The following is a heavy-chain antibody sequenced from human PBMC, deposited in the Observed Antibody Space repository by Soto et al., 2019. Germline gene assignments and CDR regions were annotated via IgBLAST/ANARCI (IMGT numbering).Heavy chain of an antibody. D-gene: IGHD5-12*01. CDR1: GGSISSGGYY. CDR3: ARGVSSVDPFSGYDVGFDY. J-gene: IGHJ4*02. CDR2: IYYSGST. Sequence: SETLSLTCTVSGGSISSGGYYWSWIRQHPGKGLEWIGYIYYSGSTYYNPSLKSRVTISVDTSKNQFSLKLSSVTAADTAVYYCARGVSSVDPFSGYDVGFDYWGQGTLVTVSS. V-gene: IGHV4-31*03.